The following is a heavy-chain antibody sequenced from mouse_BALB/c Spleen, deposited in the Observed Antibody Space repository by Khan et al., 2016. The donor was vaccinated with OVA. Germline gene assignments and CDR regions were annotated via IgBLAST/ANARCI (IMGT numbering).Heavy chain of an antibody. CDR1: GFSLSRYN. Sequence: QVQLKESGPGLVAPSQSLSITCTVSGFSLSRYNIHWVRQPPGKGLEWLGMIWGGGGTDYNSTIKSRLSISKDNSKSQVFLKMNSLQTDDTAMYYCARAYYRYYGYYAMDYWGQGTSVTVSS. D-gene: IGHD2-14*01. J-gene: IGHJ4*01. CDR3: ARAYYRYYGYYAMDY. V-gene: IGHV2-6-4*01. CDR2: IWGGGGT.